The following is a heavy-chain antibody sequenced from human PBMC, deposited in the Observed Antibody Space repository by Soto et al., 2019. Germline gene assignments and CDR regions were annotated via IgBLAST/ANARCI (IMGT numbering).Heavy chain of an antibody. V-gene: IGHV3-48*02. D-gene: IGHD5-18*01. Sequence: GGSLRLSCAASGFTFSSYSMNWVRQAPGKGLEWVSYISSSSSTIYYADSVKGRFTISRDNAKNSLYLQMTSLRDEDTAVYYCARGKLGRRGYSHPSPIKYWGQGTLVTVSS. CDR1: GFTFSSYS. CDR3: ARGKLGRRGYSHPSPIKY. J-gene: IGHJ4*02. CDR2: ISSSSSTI.